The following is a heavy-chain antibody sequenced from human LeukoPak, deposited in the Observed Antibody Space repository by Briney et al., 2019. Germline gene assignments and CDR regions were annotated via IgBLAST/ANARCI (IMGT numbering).Heavy chain of an antibody. V-gene: IGHV4-34*01. CDR3: GRGRYSSWFDP. CDR1: GGSFSGYY. CDR2: INHSGST. D-gene: IGHD6-13*01. Sequence: SETLSLTCAVSGGSFSGYYWSWIRQPPGKGLEWIGEINHSGSTTYNPSLKSRVTISVGTSKNRFSLELSSVTAPDTAVYYCGRGRYSSWFDPWGQRTLVTASS. J-gene: IGHJ5*02.